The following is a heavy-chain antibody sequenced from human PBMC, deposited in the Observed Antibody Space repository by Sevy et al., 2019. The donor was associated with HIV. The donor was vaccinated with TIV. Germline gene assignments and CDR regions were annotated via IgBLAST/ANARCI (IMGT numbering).Heavy chain of an antibody. CDR2: ISGSGGDT. Sequence: GGSLRLSCAASGFTFRTYAMSWVRQAPGKGLEWVSDISGSGGDTYYADSVKGRFTISRGNSKNTLYLQMSSLRAEDTAVYYCAKDAYYYDGSGYSMSQWYYGMDVWGQGTTITVSS. CDR1: GFTFRTYA. J-gene: IGHJ6*02. CDR3: AKDAYYYDGSGYSMSQWYYGMDV. D-gene: IGHD3-22*01. V-gene: IGHV3-23*01.